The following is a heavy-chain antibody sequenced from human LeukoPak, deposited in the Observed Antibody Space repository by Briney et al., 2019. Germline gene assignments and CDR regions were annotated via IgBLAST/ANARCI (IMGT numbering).Heavy chain of an antibody. V-gene: IGHV1-69*05. CDR3: ARDSLAILSDY. J-gene: IGHJ4*02. CDR2: IIPIFGTA. Sequence: ASVKVSCKASGGTFSSYAISWVRQAPGQGLEWMGRIIPIFGTANYAQKFQGRVTITTDASTSTAYMELSSLRSEDTAVYYCARDSLAILSDYWGQGTLVTVSS. CDR1: GGTFSSYA. D-gene: IGHD5-18*01.